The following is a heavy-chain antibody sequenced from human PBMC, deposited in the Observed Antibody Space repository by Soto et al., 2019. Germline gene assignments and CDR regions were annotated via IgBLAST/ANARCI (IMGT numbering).Heavy chain of an antibody. Sequence: QVQLQESGPGLVKPSETLSLTCTVSGGSISTYYWSWIRQPPGKGLEWIGYIRYSGSTNYNPSLKSRVAISVDTSKNQFSLKLTSVTAADTAVYYCARRYYGGNYWYFDLWGRGTLVTVSS. CDR2: IRYSGST. CDR1: GGSISTYY. V-gene: IGHV4-59*08. CDR3: ARRYYGGNYWYFDL. D-gene: IGHD4-17*01. J-gene: IGHJ2*01.